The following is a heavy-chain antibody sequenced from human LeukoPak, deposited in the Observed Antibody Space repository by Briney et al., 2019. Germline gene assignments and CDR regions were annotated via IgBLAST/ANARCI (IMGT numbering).Heavy chain of an antibody. J-gene: IGHJ6*03. CDR1: GYTFTAYS. V-gene: IGHV1-2*02. CDR2: TTPNSGGT. D-gene: IGHD5-12*01. CDR3: ARDSGYDSHYYYMDV. Sequence: ASVKVSCKASGYTFTAYSMHWVRQAPGQGLEWMGWTTPNSGGTNYAQKFQGRVTMTSDTSISTVYMELSSLRSDDTAVYYCARDSGYDSHYYYMDVWGKGTTVTISS.